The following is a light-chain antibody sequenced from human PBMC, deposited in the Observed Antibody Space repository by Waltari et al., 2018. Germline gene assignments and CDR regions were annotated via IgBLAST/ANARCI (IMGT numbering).Light chain of an antibody. CDR1: QSVRRT. V-gene: IGKV3-20*01. CDR2: DAS. J-gene: IGKJ1*01. Sequence: DIVLTQSPGTLSVSPGARATLSCRASQSVRRTLAWYQQKPGQAPRLLIYDASTRATGVPDRFSDSGFGTDFSLTISRLEPEDFAVYYLQKYGTLPATFGQGTKVEIK. CDR3: QKYGTLPAT.